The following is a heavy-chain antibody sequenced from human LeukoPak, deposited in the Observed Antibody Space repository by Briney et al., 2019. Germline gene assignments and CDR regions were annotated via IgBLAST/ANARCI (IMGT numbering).Heavy chain of an antibody. Sequence: GESLKVSCKGSGYRFTSYWIGWVRQMPGKGLEWMGIIYPDDSDTKNSPSFQGQVTISADKPVNTAYLQWSSLKASDTAMYYCARHDEWELPDYWGQGTLVTVSS. CDR1: GYRFTSYW. J-gene: IGHJ4*02. D-gene: IGHD1-26*01. CDR3: ARHDEWELPDY. V-gene: IGHV5-51*01. CDR2: IYPDDSDT.